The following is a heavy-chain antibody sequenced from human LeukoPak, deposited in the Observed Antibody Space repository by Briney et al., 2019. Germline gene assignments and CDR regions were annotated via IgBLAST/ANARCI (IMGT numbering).Heavy chain of an antibody. CDR3: ARERAPADYGDYAAGRYAFDI. CDR2: IWYDGSNK. D-gene: IGHD4-17*01. J-gene: IGHJ3*02. V-gene: IGHV3-33*01. CDR1: VFTFSSYC. Sequence: PGRSLRLSCAASVFTFSSYCMHWVRQAPGKGLEWVAVIWYDGSNKYYADSVKGRFTISRDNSKNTLYLQMNSLRAEDTAVYYCARERAPADYGDYAAGRYAFDIWGQGTMVTVSS.